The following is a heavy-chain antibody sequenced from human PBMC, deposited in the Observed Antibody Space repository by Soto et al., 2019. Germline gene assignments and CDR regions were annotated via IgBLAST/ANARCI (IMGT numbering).Heavy chain of an antibody. Sequence: ASVKVSCKASGYSFTTHDITWLRQAPGKGLEWVGGISTDRGDTIYPQNLQGRVTMTTDSSTSTVYMELKSLRSDDTAVYYCARDDLNRGGKYFDYWCQGTLVTVSS. J-gene: IGHJ4*02. CDR1: GYSFTTHD. V-gene: IGHV1-18*01. CDR3: ARDDLNRGGKYFDY. D-gene: IGHD2-15*01. CDR2: ISTDRGDT.